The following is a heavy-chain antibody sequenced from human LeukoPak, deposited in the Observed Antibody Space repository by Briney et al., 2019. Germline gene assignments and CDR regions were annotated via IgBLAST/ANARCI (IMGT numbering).Heavy chain of an antibody. J-gene: IGHJ1*01. D-gene: IGHD2-2*01. CDR1: GFTFRCYA. CDR3: AKDLRRGSTTIVFAEYFQH. Sequence: GGPLRLSCAASGFTFRCYAMSWVRQAPGKGLEWVSAISGSGGSTYYADSVKGRFTISRDNSKNTLYLQMNSLRAEDTAVYYCAKDLRRGSTTIVFAEYFQHWGQGTLVTVSS. CDR2: ISGSGGST. V-gene: IGHV3-23*01.